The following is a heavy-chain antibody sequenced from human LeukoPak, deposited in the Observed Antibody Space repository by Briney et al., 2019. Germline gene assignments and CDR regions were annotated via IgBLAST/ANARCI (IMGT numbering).Heavy chain of an antibody. D-gene: IGHD6-13*01. CDR2: IYTSGST. CDR3: ARVEDSSSWYHTGWFDP. Sequence: PSETLSLTCTVSGGSISSYYWSWIRQPAGKGLEWIGRIYTSGSTNYNPSLKSRVTMSVDTSKNQFSLKLSSVTAADTAVYYCARVEDSSSWYHTGWFDPWGQGTLVTVSS. CDR1: GGSISSYY. J-gene: IGHJ5*02. V-gene: IGHV4-4*07.